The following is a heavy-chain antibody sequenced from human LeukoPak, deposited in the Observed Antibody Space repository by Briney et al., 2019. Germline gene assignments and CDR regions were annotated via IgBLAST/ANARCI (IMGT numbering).Heavy chain of an antibody. D-gene: IGHD3-10*01. CDR3: ARALVWFGIARDFDL. CDR2: IYYSGST. J-gene: IGHJ2*01. Sequence: PSETLSLTCTVSGGSISSYYWSWIRQPPGKGLEWIGYIYYSGSTNYNPSLKSRVTISVDTSKNQFSLKLSSVTAADTAVYYCARALVWFGIARDFDLWGCGTLVTVSS. CDR1: GGSISSYY. V-gene: IGHV4-59*01.